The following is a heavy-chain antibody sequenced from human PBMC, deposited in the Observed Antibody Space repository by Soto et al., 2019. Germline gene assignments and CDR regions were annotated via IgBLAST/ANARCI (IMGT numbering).Heavy chain of an antibody. J-gene: IGHJ5*02. CDR2: INAGNGNT. D-gene: IGHD6-19*01. V-gene: IGHV1-3*01. Sequence: QVQLVQSGAEVKKPGASVKVSCKASGYTFTSYAMHWVRQAPGQRLEWMGWINAGNGNTKYSQKFQGRVTITRDTSASTAYMELSSLRSEDTAVYYCARAVPVAVNGGWFDPWGQGTLVTVSS. CDR3: ARAVPVAVNGGWFDP. CDR1: GYTFTSYA.